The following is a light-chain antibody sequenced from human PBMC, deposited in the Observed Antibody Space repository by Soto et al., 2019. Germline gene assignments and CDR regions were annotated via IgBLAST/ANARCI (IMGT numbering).Light chain of an antibody. J-gene: IGKJ4*01. CDR1: QSINSW. Sequence: DIPMTQSPSTLSAFVGDRVTITCRASQSINSWMAWYQQKPGKAPKVLIHKASSLESGVPSRFSGSGSGTEFTLTISSLQPEDFATYYCQQYESYPLTFGGGTKVGIK. CDR2: KAS. V-gene: IGKV1-5*03. CDR3: QQYESYPLT.